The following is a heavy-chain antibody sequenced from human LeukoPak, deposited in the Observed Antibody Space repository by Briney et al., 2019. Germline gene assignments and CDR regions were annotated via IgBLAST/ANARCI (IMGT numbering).Heavy chain of an antibody. CDR3: ARGVGYCSSTSCYSYFDY. J-gene: IGHJ4*02. CDR2: ISAYNGNT. D-gene: IGHD2-2*01. V-gene: IGHV1-18*01. CDR1: GYTFTSYG. Sequence: ASVKVSCKASGYTFTSYGISWVRQAPGQGLEWMGWISAYNGNTNYAQKLQGRVTMTTDTSTSTAYMELRSLRSDDTAVYYCARGVGYCSSTSCYSYFDYWGQGTLVTVSS.